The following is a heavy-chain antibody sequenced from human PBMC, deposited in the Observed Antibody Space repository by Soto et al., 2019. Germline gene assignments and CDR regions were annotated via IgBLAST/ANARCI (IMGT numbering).Heavy chain of an antibody. Sequence: QVQLQESGPGLVKPSQTLSLTCTVSGGSISSGDYHWSWIRQSPGKGLEWIGYIYYSGSPYYNASLKSRVTISIDKSKNQFSLRVSSVNAADTAVYYCARVVSWVDLWGQGTLVTVSS. CDR1: GGSISSGDYH. CDR3: ARVVSWVDL. V-gene: IGHV4-30-4*01. CDR2: IYYSGSP. J-gene: IGHJ5*02.